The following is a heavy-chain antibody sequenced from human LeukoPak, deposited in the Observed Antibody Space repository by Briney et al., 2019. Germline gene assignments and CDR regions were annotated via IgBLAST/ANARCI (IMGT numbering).Heavy chain of an antibody. Sequence: GGSLRLSCAASGFTFSSSAMSWVRQAPGKGLEWVSTISGSDSSTYYADSVKGRFTISRDNSKNTLYLQMNSLRAEDTAVYYCTTRQVVPAAIGGDPWGQGTLVTVSS. CDR1: GFTFSSSA. CDR2: ISGSDSST. J-gene: IGHJ5*02. D-gene: IGHD2-2*02. CDR3: TTRQVVPAAIGGDP. V-gene: IGHV3-23*01.